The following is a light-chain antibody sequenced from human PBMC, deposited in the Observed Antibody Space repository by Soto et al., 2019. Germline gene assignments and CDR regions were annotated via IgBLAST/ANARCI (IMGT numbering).Light chain of an antibody. CDR3: QHRSNWPPT. CDR2: GAS. Sequence: EMVLTQSPGTLSLSPGERATLSCRASQSVSSSYLAWYQQKPGQPPRLLIYGASTRATDIPPSFTGSGSATEFTLTISRREPEDFAVYYCQHRSNWPPTFGQGTKVDIK. CDR1: QSVSSSY. V-gene: IGKV3D-20*02. J-gene: IGKJ1*01.